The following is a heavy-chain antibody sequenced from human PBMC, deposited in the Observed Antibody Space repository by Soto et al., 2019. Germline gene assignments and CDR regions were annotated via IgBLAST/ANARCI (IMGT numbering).Heavy chain of an antibody. CDR1: GGTFNSHS. V-gene: IGHV1-69*06. J-gene: IGHJ4*02. Sequence: SVKVSFKASGGTFNSHSISWVRQAPGQGLEWMGGIVPVFDTTNYAQKFQGRVTITADKSTSTAYMELSSLRSEDTAVYYCATILRDGYNFGKGYFDYWGQGTLVTVSS. CDR2: IVPVFDTT. D-gene: IGHD5-12*01. CDR3: ATILRDGYNFGKGYFDY.